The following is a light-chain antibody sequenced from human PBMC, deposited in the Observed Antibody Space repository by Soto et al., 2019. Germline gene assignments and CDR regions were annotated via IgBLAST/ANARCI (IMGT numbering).Light chain of an antibody. CDR2: GAS. Sequence: IVMPQSPATLSVSPGERATLSCRASQSVSSNLAWYQQKPGQAPRLLIYGASTRATGIPDRFSGSGSGTDYTLIISRLEPEDFAVYYCQHYHGWPITFGQGTRLEIK. CDR3: QHYHGWPIT. V-gene: IGKV3D-15*01. CDR1: QSVSSN. J-gene: IGKJ5*01.